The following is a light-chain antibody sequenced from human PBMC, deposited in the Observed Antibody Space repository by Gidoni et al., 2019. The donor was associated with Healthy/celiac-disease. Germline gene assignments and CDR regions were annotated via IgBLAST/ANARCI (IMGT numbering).Light chain of an antibody. CDR1: SSNIGSNT. CDR3: GAWDDSLKGVV. V-gene: IGLV1-44*01. Sequence: SVLTQPPSASGTPGQRVTISCSGSSSNIGSNTVSWYQQLPGTAPKLLIYTNSQRPSRVPDRFSASKSGTSASLAISGLQSEDEADYYCGAWDDSLKGVVFGGGTKLTVL. CDR2: TNS. J-gene: IGLJ2*01.